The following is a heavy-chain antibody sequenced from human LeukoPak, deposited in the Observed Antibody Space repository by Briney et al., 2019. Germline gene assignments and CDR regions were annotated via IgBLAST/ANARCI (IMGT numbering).Heavy chain of an antibody. J-gene: IGHJ3*02. Sequence: ASVKVSCKASGYTFTSYDINWVRQATGQGLEWMGWMNPNSGNTGCAQKFQGRVTMTRNTSISTAYMELSSLRSEDTAVYYCARIDINIAAAGTNAFDIWGQGTMVTVSS. CDR1: GYTFTSYD. D-gene: IGHD6-13*01. CDR3: ARIDINIAAAGTNAFDI. V-gene: IGHV1-8*01. CDR2: MNPNSGNT.